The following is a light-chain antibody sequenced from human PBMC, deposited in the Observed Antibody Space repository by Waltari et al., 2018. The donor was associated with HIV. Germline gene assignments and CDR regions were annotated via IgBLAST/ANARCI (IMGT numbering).Light chain of an antibody. CDR2: GTT. CDR1: RSHIGPDYA. Sequence: VLTQPPSVSWGPGQRVTISCTGSRSHIGPDYALHRYPQLPGAAPELPSSGTTNRLSSVPALVSLSKSCASASLSSSGLQPEDEADYYCQSYDSSLNAWLVVGGGTKLTVL. CDR3: QSYDSSLNAWLV. V-gene: IGLV1-40*03. J-gene: IGLJ2*01.